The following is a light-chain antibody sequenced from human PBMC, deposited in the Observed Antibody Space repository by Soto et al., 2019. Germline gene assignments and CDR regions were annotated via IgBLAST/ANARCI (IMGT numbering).Light chain of an antibody. J-gene: IGKJ4*01. CDR3: QQLNTYPVT. V-gene: IGKV1-9*01. CDR2: AAS. CDR1: QSVSSW. Sequence: DIQMTQSPSTLSASVGDTVTVTCRASQSVSSWLAWYQQKPGRAPKLLISAASTLQSGVPARFSGSGSGTDFTLSITSLQPEDFATYYCQQLNTYPVTFGGGTKVDIK.